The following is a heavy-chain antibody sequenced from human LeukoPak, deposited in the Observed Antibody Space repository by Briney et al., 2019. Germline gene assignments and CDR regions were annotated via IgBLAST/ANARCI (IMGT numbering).Heavy chain of an antibody. J-gene: IGHJ4*02. CDR3: ARDRRDGYNLLDS. Sequence: PGGSLRLSCAACGFTFSSYDMHWVRLATGKGLEWVSAIGTAGDTYYPGSVKGQFTISTDNSKKSLYLHMNSLRGEATAMYYCARDRRDGYNLLDSWGQGNLVTVSS. D-gene: IGHD5-24*01. CDR2: IGTAGDT. V-gene: IGHV3-13*03. CDR1: GFTFSSYD.